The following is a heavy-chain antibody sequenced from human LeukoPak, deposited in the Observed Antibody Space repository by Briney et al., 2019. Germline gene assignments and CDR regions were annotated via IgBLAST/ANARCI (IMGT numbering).Heavy chain of an antibody. J-gene: IGHJ5*02. CDR1: GGSFSGYY. CDR3: ARATVTTGGRWFDP. CDR2: INHSGST. V-gene: IGHV4-34*01. Sequence: PETLSLTCAVYGGSFSGYYWSWIRQPPGKGLEWIGEINHSGSTNYNPSLKSRVTISVDTSKNQFSLKLSSVTAADTAVYYCARATVTTGGRWFDPWGQGTLVTVSS. D-gene: IGHD4-17*01.